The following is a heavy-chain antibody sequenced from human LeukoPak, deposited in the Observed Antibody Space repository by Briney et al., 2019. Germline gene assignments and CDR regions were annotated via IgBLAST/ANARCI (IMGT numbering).Heavy chain of an antibody. Sequence: ASVTVSCKASGYTFTGYYMHWVRQAPGQGLEWMGWISAYNGNTNYAQKLQGRVTMTTDTSTSTAYMELRSLRSDDTAVYYCARDTRYCSSTSCFTSDYYYGMDVWGQGTTVTVSS. V-gene: IGHV1-18*04. CDR3: ARDTRYCSSTSCFTSDYYYGMDV. D-gene: IGHD2-2*01. CDR2: ISAYNGNT. J-gene: IGHJ6*02. CDR1: GYTFTGYY.